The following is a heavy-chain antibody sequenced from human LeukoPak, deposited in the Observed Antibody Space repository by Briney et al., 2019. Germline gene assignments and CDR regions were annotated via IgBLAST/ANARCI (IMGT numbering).Heavy chain of an antibody. CDR1: GGSISSGGYS. CDR2: INHSGST. J-gene: IGHJ4*02. CDR3: ASGDYVWGSYRYMALDY. Sequence: SQTLSLTCAVSGGSISSGGYSWSWIRQPPGRGLEWIGEINHSGSTNYNPSLKSRVTISVDTSKNQFSLKLSSVTAADTAVYYCASGDYVWGSYRYMALDYWGQGTLVTVSS. V-gene: IGHV4-30-2*01. D-gene: IGHD3-16*02.